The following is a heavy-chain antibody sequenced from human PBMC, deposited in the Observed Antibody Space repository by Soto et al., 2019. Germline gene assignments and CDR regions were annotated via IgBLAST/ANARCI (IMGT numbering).Heavy chain of an antibody. J-gene: IGHJ4*02. D-gene: IGHD2-8*02. CDR1: GGSFSGYY. CDR3: ARETITGIFDL. CDR2: INHSGST. Sequence: PSETLSLTCAVYGGSFSGYYWTWIRQPPGTGLEWIGEINHSGSTNYNPSLKSRVTISVDTSKNQFSLKLTSVTAADTAVYYCARETITGIFDLWGQGTLVTV. V-gene: IGHV4-34*01.